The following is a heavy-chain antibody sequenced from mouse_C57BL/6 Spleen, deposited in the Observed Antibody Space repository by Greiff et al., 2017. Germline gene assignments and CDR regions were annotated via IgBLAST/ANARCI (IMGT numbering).Heavy chain of an antibody. V-gene: IGHV1-76*01. CDR2: IYPGSGNT. CDR3: ARRMGPYFDY. CDR1: GYTFTDSY. Sequence: QVQLQQSGAELVRPGASVKLSCKASGYTFTDSYINWVKQRPGQGLEWIARIYPGSGNTYYNEKFKGKATLTAEKSSSTAYMQLSSLTSEDSAVYFCARRMGPYFDYWGQGTTLTVSS. D-gene: IGHD4-1*01. J-gene: IGHJ2*01.